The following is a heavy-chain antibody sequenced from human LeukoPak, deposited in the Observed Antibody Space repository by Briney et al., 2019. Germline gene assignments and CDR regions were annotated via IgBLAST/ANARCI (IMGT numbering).Heavy chain of an antibody. D-gene: IGHD3-16*01. V-gene: IGHV3-33*01. CDR3: ASPSRGITFGGLTY. J-gene: IGHJ4*02. Sequence: GGSLRLSCTASGFTFSTYGMHWVRQAPGKGLERVAVIWYDGSNKYYADSVKGRFTISRDNSKNTLYLQMNSLRAEDTAVYYCASPSRGITFGGLTYWDQGTLVTVSS. CDR2: IWYDGSNK. CDR1: GFTFSTYG.